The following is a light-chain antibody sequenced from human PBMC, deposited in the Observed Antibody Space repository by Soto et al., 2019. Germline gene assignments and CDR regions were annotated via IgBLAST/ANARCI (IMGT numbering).Light chain of an antibody. J-gene: IGLJ2*01. Sequence: QAVVTQSPSASASLGASVKLTCTLSSGHSNYVIAWHQQQPEKGPRYLMKLNSDGSHSKGDGIPDRFSGSSSGAERYLTIYSLQSEDEADYYCQTWDTGIRVFGGGTKLTVL. V-gene: IGLV4-69*01. CDR1: SGHSNYV. CDR2: LNSDGSH. CDR3: QTWDTGIRV.